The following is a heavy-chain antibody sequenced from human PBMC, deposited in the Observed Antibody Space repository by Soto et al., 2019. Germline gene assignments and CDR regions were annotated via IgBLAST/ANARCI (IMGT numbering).Heavy chain of an antibody. CDR1: GLTISGKKY. Sequence: DVQLVESGGGLIQPGESLRLSCAAVGLTISGKKYVAWVRQAPGKGLEWVSALYDVDGSFYADSVTGRFTTSSDSSKTTVYLQMNDLRTDDTAVYYCATWHEREHAFDVWGQGTTVTISS. V-gene: IGHV3-53*01. D-gene: IGHD1-1*01. CDR3: ATWHEREHAFDV. CDR2: LYDVDGS. J-gene: IGHJ3*01.